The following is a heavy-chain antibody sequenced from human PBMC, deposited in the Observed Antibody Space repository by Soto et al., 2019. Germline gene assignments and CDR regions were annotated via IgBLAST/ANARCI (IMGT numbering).Heavy chain of an antibody. J-gene: IGHJ4*02. CDR1: GFIFTNDW. Sequence: GGSLRLSCAASGFIFTNDWMTWVRQPPGKGLEWVASVKDDGTEQYYVDSVKGRFIISRDNSKNSVYLHMNDLRGEDTAFYYCARDPPGDEGACIDYWGQGALVTVSS. V-gene: IGHV3-7*01. D-gene: IGHD1-1*01. CDR3: ARDPPGDEGACIDY. CDR2: VKDDGTEQ.